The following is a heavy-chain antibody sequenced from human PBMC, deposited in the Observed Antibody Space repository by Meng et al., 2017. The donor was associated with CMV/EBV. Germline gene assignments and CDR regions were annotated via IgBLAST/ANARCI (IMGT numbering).Heavy chain of an antibody. CDR3: ARDMEYGITGKTGWFDP. CDR2: INWNGAIT. CDR1: GFIFDDYG. Sequence: GESLKISCAASGFIFDDYGMNWVRQAPGKGLEWASGINWNGAITAYADSLKGRFTISRDNAKNSLYLQMNSLRAEDTALYYCARDMEYGITGKTGWFDPWGQGTLVTVSS. D-gene: IGHD1-20*01. V-gene: IGHV3-20*04. J-gene: IGHJ5*02.